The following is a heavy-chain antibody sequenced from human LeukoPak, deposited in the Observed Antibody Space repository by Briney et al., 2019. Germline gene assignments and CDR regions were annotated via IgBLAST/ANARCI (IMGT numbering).Heavy chain of an antibody. CDR2: INHSGST. Sequence: KPSETLSLTCAVYGGSFSGYYWSWIRQPPGKGLEWIGEINHSGSTNYNPSLKSRVTISVDTSKNQFSLKLSSVTAADTAVYYCARAHTMTTANAFDIWGQGTMVTVSS. CDR1: GGSFSGYY. CDR3: ARAHTMTTANAFDI. J-gene: IGHJ3*02. D-gene: IGHD4-17*01. V-gene: IGHV4-34*01.